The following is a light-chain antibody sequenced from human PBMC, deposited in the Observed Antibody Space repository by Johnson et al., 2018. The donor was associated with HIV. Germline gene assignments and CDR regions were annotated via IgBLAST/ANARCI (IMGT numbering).Light chain of an antibody. CDR3: GTWDPRLSGGHV. Sequence: QSVLTQPPSVSAAPGQKVTISCSGSSSNIGNNYVSWYQQLPGTAPKLLIYDDNKRPSGIPDRFSGSKSGTSATLGITGLQTGDAADYYCGTWDPRLSGGHVVGHRTKVNVL. CDR2: DDN. J-gene: IGLJ1*01. V-gene: IGLV1-51*01. CDR1: SSNIGNNY.